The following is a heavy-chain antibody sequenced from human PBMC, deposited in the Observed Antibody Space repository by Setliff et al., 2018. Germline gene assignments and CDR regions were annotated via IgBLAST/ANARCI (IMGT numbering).Heavy chain of an antibody. D-gene: IGHD2-21*01. CDR2: IKEDGSQR. V-gene: IGHV3-7*01. CDR1: GFTFIDYY. J-gene: IGHJ4*02. Sequence: PGGSLRLSCAASGFTFIDYYMNWIRQAPGKGLEWVANIKEDGSQRNYVDAVRGRFTVSRDNARNLLYLQMNSLRVDDTAVYYCSSYLVSWGQGALVTVSS. CDR3: SSYLVS.